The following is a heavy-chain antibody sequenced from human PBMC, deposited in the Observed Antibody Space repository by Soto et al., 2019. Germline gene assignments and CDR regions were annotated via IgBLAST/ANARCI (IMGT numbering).Heavy chain of an antibody. D-gene: IGHD2-15*01. J-gene: IGHJ6*02. CDR2: IAYDGSNA. CDR1: GFTFRNYA. Sequence: QVQLVESGGGVVQPGGSLRLSCAASGFTFRNYAMHWVRQAPGKGLECLAVIAYDGSNAFYRDSVKGRFTISRDNSKNTLYLQVNSLRCEDTGVYYCARGDREDILVVVGARPGEYGIDIWGQGTTVTVSS. CDR3: ARGDREDILVVVGARPGEYGIDI. V-gene: IGHV3-30-3*01.